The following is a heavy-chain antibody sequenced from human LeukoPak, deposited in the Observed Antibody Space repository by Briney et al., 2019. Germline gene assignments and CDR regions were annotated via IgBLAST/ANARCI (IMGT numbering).Heavy chain of an antibody. J-gene: IGHJ6*02. D-gene: IGHD3-22*01. V-gene: IGHV3-11*04. CDR2: ISSSGSTI. CDR3: ARDGRVITNYYYGMDV. Sequence: GGSLRLSCAASGFTFSDYYMSWIRQAPGKGLEWVSYISSSGSTIYYADSVKGRFTISRDNAKNSLYLQMNSLRAEDTAVYYCARDGRVITNYYYGMDVWGQGTTVTVSS. CDR1: GFTFSDYY.